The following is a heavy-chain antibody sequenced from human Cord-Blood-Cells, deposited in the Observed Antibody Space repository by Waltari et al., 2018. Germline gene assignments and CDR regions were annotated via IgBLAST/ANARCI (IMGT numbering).Heavy chain of an antibody. CDR1: GGSISSGGYY. V-gene: IGHV4-31*03. J-gene: IGHJ5*02. CDR3: AREIVVVITSSWGWFDP. D-gene: IGHD3-22*01. Sequence: QVQLQESGPGLVKPSQTLSLTCTVSGGSISSGGYYWSWIRQHPGKGLEWIGYIYYSGSTYYNPSLKSRVTISVDTSKNQFSLKLSSVTAADTAVYYCAREIVVVITSSWGWFDPWGQGTLVTVSS. CDR2: IYYSGST.